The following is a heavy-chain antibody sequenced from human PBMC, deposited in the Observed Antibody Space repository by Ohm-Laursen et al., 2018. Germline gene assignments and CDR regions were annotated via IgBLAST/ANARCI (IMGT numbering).Heavy chain of an antibody. Sequence: GASVKVSCKASGYTFTGYYMHWVRQAPGQGLEWMGWINPNSGGTNYAQKFQGRVTMTRDTSISTAYMELSRLRSDDTAVYYCATTTRAMVEIFDYWGQGTLVTVSS. CDR2: INPNSGGT. D-gene: IGHD5-18*01. CDR1: GYTFTGYY. V-gene: IGHV1-2*02. CDR3: ATTTRAMVEIFDY. J-gene: IGHJ4*02.